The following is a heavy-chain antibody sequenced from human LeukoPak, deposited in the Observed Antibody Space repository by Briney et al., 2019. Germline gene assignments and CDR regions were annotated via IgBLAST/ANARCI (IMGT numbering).Heavy chain of an antibody. CDR1: GGSISSYY. D-gene: IGHD1-26*01. J-gene: IGHJ4*02. CDR2: IYYSGST. CDR3: AGTGKLVGFTTSFDY. Sequence: PSETLSLTCTVSGGSISSYYWSWIRQPPGRGLHWIGYIYYSGSTNYNPSLKSRVTISVDTSKNQFSLKLSSVTAADTAVYYCAGTGKLVGFTTSFDYWGQGTLVTVSS. V-gene: IGHV4-59*01.